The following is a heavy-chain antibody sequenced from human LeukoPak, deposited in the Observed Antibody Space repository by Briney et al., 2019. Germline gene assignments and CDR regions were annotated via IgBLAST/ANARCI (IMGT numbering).Heavy chain of an antibody. D-gene: IGHD5-12*01. CDR3: AREVGNKDVDTVATMLD. J-gene: IGHJ4*02. V-gene: IGHV3-64*01. CDR1: GFTFSSYA. Sequence: GGSLRLSRAASGFTFSSYAMHWVRQAPGKGLEYVSAISSNGGSTYYANSVKGRFTISRDNSKNTLYLQMGSLRAEDMAVYYCAREVGNKDVDTVATMLDWGQGTLVTVSS. CDR2: ISSNGGST.